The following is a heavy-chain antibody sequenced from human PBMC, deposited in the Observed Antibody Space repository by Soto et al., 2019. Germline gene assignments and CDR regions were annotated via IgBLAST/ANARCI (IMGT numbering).Heavy chain of an antibody. V-gene: IGHV3-21*04. CDR1: GFTLSSYA. CDR3: ARDSKNRQEGMDV. D-gene: IGHD4-4*01. CDR2: ISVIGDHT. J-gene: IGHJ6*02. Sequence: PGGSLTLSCGASGFTLSSYAFNLVRQAPGKGLEWVSSISVIGDHTFYADSVKGRFTISRDNAKNSLFLELTSLRADDAAVYFCARDSKNRQEGMDVWGQGTTVTV.